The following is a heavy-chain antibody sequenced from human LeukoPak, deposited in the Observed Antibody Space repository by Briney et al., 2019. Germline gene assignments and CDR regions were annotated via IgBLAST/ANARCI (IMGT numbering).Heavy chain of an antibody. CDR3: ARDWDGVRGVKMDH. V-gene: IGHV3-21*01. CDR1: GFTFNIYS. CDR2: ISGTSNYI. Sequence: GGSLRLSCAASGFTFNIYSMNWVRQAPGKGLEWVSSISGTSNYIHYADSVKGRFTISRDNSKNTVYLQMNSLSAEDTAVYHCARDWDGVRGVKMDHWGQGMLVIVSS. J-gene: IGHJ4*02. D-gene: IGHD3-10*01.